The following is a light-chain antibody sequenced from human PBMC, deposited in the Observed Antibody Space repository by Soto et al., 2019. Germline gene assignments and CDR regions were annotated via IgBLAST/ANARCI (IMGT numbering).Light chain of an antibody. CDR2: GNN. J-gene: IGLJ2*01. CDR3: AAWDGSLDVVL. Sequence: QSVLTQPPSASGTPGQRVTISCSGSGSSIGTNTVNWYRQLPGTAPKLLIYGNNQRPSGVPGRFSGSKSGTSASLAISGLQSEDEADYYCAAWDGSLDVVLFGGGTKVTVL. V-gene: IGLV1-44*01. CDR1: GSSIGTNT.